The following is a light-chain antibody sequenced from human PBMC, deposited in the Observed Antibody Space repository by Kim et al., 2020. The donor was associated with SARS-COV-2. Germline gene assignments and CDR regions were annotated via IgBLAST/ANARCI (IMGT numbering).Light chain of an antibody. CDR2: GNS. CDR3: QSYDSSLTGSM. J-gene: IGLJ3*02. CDR1: SSNIGAGHD. Sequence: QSVLTQPPSVSGAPGQRVTISCTGGSSNIGAGHDVHWYQHLPGTAPKLLIHGNSNRPSGVPDRFSGSKSGTSASLAISGLQAEDEADYYCQSYDSSLTGSMFGGGTKLTVL. V-gene: IGLV1-40*01.